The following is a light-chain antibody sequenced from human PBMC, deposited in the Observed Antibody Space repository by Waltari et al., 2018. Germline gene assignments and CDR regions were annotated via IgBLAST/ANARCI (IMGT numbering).Light chain of an antibody. CDR1: QAISNY. CDR3: QQYDHLPIT. Sequence: DIQMTQSPSSLSASVGDRVSITCQASQAISNYLNWYQQKPGKAPKLLVYDVSYLETGVPSRFSGSGFGTDFTFTINSLQPEDIATYYCQQYDHLPITFGQGTRLEIK. V-gene: IGKV1-33*01. J-gene: IGKJ5*01. CDR2: DVS.